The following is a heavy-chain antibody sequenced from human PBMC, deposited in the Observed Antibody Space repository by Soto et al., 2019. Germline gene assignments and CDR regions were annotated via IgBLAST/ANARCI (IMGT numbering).Heavy chain of an antibody. J-gene: IGHJ6*02. CDR3: AKEIYGDYVAYYYGLDV. Sequence: GGSLRLSCGASGFIFNNYAMTWVRQPPGKGLEWVSVISGSGGSTYYADSVKGRFTTSRDNSKNTLYLQMNSLRAGDTAVYYCAKEIYGDYVAYYYGLDVWGQGTTVTVSS. CDR2: ISGSGGST. V-gene: IGHV3-23*01. CDR1: GFIFNNYA. D-gene: IGHD4-17*01.